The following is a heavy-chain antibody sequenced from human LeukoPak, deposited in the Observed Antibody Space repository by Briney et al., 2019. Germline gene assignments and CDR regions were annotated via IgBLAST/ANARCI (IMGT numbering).Heavy chain of an antibody. CDR1: GFTFSNYA. V-gene: IGHV3-23*01. Sequence: GGSLRLSCAASGFTFSNYAMSWVRQAPGKGLEWVSTISGSGDSTYYADSVKGRLTISRDNFKNTLYLQMSSLRPEDTALYYCARDRAGAQSWVALDPWGQGTLVTVSS. D-gene: IGHD3-10*01. CDR3: ARDRAGAQSWVALDP. CDR2: ISGSGDST. J-gene: IGHJ5*02.